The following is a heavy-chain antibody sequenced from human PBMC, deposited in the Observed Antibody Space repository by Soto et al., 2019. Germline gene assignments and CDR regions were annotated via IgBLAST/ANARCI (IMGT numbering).Heavy chain of an antibody. Sequence: KPSETLSLTCTLSGGSVRAPDWLNWVRQSPDKGLEWIAEVHISGHSNYNPSLRSRVSVSIDSSKNQFYLNLNSVTAADTAIYYCARVRQGCSANNCYFDPWGQGTQVTVSS. D-gene: IGHD1-1*01. CDR3: ARVRQGCSANNCYFDP. J-gene: IGHJ5*01. CDR1: GGSVRAPDW. CDR2: VHISGHS. V-gene: IGHV4-4*02.